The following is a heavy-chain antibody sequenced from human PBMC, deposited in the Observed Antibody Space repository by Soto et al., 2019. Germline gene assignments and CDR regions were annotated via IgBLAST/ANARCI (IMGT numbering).Heavy chain of an antibody. CDR1: GFTFSSYA. V-gene: IGHV3-23*01. CDR3: AKDLGTRNWFDP. CDR2: ISGSGGST. Sequence: PGGCLRLSCSASGFTFSSYAMSWVRQAPGKGLEWVSAISGSGGSTYYADSVKGRFTISRDNSKNTLYLQMNSLRAEDTAVYYCAKDLGTRNWFDPWGQGTLVTVSS. D-gene: IGHD1-1*01. J-gene: IGHJ5*02.